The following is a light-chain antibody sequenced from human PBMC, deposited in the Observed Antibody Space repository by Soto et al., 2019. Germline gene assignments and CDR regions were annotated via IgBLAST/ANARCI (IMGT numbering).Light chain of an antibody. V-gene: IGLV2-14*01. Sequence: QSALTQPASVSGSPGQSITISCTGTSSDVGSYNYVSWYQQHPGKAPKLMIYEVSNRPSGVSNRFSGSKSGNTASLTISGLQAEDEANYYCPSYTSITPLVFGGGTQLTVL. J-gene: IGLJ3*02. CDR1: SSDVGSYNY. CDR2: EVS. CDR3: PSYTSITPLV.